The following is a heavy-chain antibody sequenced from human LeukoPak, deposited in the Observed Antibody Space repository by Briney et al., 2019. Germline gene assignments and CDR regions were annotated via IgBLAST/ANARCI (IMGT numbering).Heavy chain of an antibody. CDR2: ISGSGGST. J-gene: IGHJ4*02. CDR1: GFIFSSYA. CDR3: AKELDGPRGYFDY. V-gene: IGHV3-23*01. Sequence: GGSLRLSCAASGFIFSSYAMSWVRQAPGKGLEWVSAISGSGGSTYYAGSVKGRFTISRDNSKNTLYLQMNSLRAEDTAVYYCAKELDGPRGYFDYWGQGTLVTVSS. D-gene: IGHD2-8*01.